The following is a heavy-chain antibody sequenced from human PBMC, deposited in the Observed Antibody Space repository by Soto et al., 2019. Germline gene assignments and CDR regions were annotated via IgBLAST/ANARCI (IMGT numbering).Heavy chain of an antibody. CDR2: IWYDGNNK. CDR1: GFTFSSYA. V-gene: IGHV3-33*01. J-gene: IGHJ4*02. CDR3: AREYSLAVVLPGY. D-gene: IGHD2-15*01. Sequence: GGSLRLSSAASGFTFSSYAMYWVRQAPGKGLEWVAEIWYDGNNKYYADSVKGRFTISRDNSKNTVFLQMDSLRVEDTALYYCAREYSLAVVLPGYWGQGTLVTVSS.